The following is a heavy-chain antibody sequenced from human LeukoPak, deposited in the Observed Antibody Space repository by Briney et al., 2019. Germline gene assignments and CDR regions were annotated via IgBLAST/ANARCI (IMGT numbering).Heavy chain of an antibody. Sequence: GGPLRLPCAASGFTFSSLRINGAPRAPGKGLEGVSSISSSSSYIYYADSVKGRFTISRDNAKNSLYLQMNSLRAEDTAVYYCARGGRGYSGYEVDYWGQGTLVTVSS. CDR2: ISSSSSYI. J-gene: IGHJ4*02. CDR1: GFTFSSLR. V-gene: IGHV3-21*01. CDR3: ARGGRGYSGYEVDY. D-gene: IGHD5-12*01.